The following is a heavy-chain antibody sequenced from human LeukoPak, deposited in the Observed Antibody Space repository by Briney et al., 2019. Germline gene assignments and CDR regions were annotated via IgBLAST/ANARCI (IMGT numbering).Heavy chain of an antibody. CDR3: ARDHTAVSVAAQGLNWFDP. Sequence: GGSLRLSCAASGFTFSSYGMTWVRQAPGKGLEWVSYISSSSSTIYYADSVKGRFTISRDNAKNSLYLQLNSLRAEDTAVYYCARDHTAVSVAAQGLNWFDPWGQGTLVTVSS. CDR2: ISSSSSTI. CDR1: GFTFSSYG. V-gene: IGHV3-48*01. J-gene: IGHJ5*02. D-gene: IGHD6-13*01.